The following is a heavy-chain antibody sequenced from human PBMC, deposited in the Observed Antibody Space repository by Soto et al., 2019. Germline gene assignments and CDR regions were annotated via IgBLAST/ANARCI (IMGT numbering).Heavy chain of an antibody. V-gene: IGHV3-21*01. CDR1: GFTFSSYS. Sequence: GGSLRLSCAASGFTFSSYSLNWVRQAPGKGLEWVSSISSSSSYIYYADSVKGRFTISRDNAKNSLYLQMNSLRAEDTAVYYCARVYPMSYYCYYMDVWGKGTTVTVSS. CDR3: ARVYPMSYYCYYMDV. CDR2: ISSSSSYI. J-gene: IGHJ6*03.